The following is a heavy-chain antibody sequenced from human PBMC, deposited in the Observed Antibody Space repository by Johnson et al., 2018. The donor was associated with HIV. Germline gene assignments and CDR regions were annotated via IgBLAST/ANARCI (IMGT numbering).Heavy chain of an antibody. CDR2: IKSKTDGGTS. V-gene: IGHV3-15*01. CDR3: TTDPIAAAGPDAFDI. Sequence: VQLVESGGGLVKPGGSLRFSCAASGFIFTKAWMSWVRQAPGKGLEWVGRIKSKTDGGTSDYAAPVKARFTISRDDSKNTLYLQMNSLKTEDTAVYYCTTDPIAAAGPDAFDIWGQGTVVTVSS. D-gene: IGHD6-13*01. J-gene: IGHJ3*02. CDR1: GFIFTKAW.